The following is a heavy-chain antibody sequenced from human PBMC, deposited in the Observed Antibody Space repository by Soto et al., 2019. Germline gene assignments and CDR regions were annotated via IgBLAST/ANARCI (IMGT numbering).Heavy chain of an antibody. Sequence: SETLSLTCAVSGYSISSGYYWGCIRQPPGKGLEWIGSIYHSGSTYYNPSLKSRVTISVDTSKNQFSLKLSSVTAADTAVYYCARLDPYYYDSSGYPYWGQGTLVTVSS. CDR2: IYHSGST. V-gene: IGHV4-38-2*01. CDR1: GYSISSGYY. D-gene: IGHD3-22*01. J-gene: IGHJ4*02. CDR3: ARLDPYYYDSSGYPY.